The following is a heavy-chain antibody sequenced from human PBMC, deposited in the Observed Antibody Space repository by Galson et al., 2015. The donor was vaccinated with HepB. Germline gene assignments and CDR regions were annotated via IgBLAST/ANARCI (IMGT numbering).Heavy chain of an antibody. V-gene: IGHV3-23*01. D-gene: IGHD1-26*01. CDR3: AKDRYSAQGFGLDV. Sequence: SLRLSCAASGLSFSRFAMSWVRQAPGKGLEWVSGINDSGGSTEYADSVKGRFTISRDNSKNTLYLQMNSLGAEDTAIYYCAKDRYSAQGFGLDVWGQGTTVIVSS. CDR1: GLSFSRFA. CDR2: INDSGGST. J-gene: IGHJ6*02.